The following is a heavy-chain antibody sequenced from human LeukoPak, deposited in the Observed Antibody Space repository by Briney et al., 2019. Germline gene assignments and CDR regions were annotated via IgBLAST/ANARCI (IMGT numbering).Heavy chain of an antibody. J-gene: IGHJ4*02. Sequence: ASVKVSCKASGYTFTSYGISWVRQAPGQGLEWMGWISAYNGNTNYAQKLQGRVTMTTDTSTSTAYMELRSLRSDDTAVYYCARDSPYSGSYFIVDYWGQGTLVTVSS. CDR3: ARDSPYSGSYFIVDY. V-gene: IGHV1-18*01. CDR1: GYTFTSYG. D-gene: IGHD1-26*01. CDR2: ISAYNGNT.